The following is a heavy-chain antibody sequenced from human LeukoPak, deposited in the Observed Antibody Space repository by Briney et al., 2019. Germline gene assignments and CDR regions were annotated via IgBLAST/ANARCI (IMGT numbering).Heavy chain of an antibody. J-gene: IGHJ3*02. CDR2: ISHSGST. D-gene: IGHD1-1*01. CDR3: VRLQPNTGEWAFDI. CDR1: GGSISSYY. V-gene: IGHV4-59*01. Sequence: SETLSLTCTVSGGSISSYYWSWIRQPPGEGLEWIGYISHSGSTKYNPSLKSRVSISVDMSKNQLSLKLSSVTAADTAVYHCVRLQPNTGEWAFDIWGQGTMATVSS.